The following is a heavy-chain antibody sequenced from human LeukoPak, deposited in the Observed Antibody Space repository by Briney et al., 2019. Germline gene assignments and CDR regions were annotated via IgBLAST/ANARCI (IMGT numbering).Heavy chain of an antibody. Sequence: SETLSLTCAVYGGSFSGYYWSWISQPPGKGLEWIGEINHSGSTNYNPSLKSRVTISVDTSKNQFSLKLSSVTAADTAVYYCARAASIAVVINWGQGTLVTVSS. CDR3: ARAASIAVVIN. CDR2: INHSGST. V-gene: IGHV4-34*01. CDR1: GGSFSGYY. D-gene: IGHD6-19*01. J-gene: IGHJ4*02.